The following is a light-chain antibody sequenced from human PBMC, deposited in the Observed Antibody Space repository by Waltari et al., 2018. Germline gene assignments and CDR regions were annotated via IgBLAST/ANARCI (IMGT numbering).Light chain of an antibody. Sequence: DIPVTQSPSSVSASVGDRVLITCRASQTIQTFLNWYRQRPGIAPKLLISGASTLQSGVPSRFSGRGSGSNFTLTIRNLQPEDSASYYCQQSHSVPYNFGQGTKLEIK. CDR3: QQSHSVPYN. V-gene: IGKV1-39*01. CDR1: QTIQTF. J-gene: IGKJ2*01. CDR2: GAS.